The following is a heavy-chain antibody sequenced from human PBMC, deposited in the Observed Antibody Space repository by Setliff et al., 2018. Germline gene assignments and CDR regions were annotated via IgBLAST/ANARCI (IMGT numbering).Heavy chain of an antibody. Sequence: SETLSLTCNVSGASIRNFYWSWIRQSAGKGLECIGRIYTDGSTKYNPSLNSRVTLLIDTAKNQISLRLSSVTAADTAVYFCARVTGFSYMDVWGKGTTVTVSS. V-gene: IGHV4-4*07. CDR3: ARVTGFSYMDV. CDR1: GASIRNFY. D-gene: IGHD3-3*01. J-gene: IGHJ6*03. CDR2: IYTDGST.